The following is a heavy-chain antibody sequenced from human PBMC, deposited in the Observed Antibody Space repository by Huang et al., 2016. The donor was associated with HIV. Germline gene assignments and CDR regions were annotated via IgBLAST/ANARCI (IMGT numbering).Heavy chain of an antibody. CDR2: INHSGST. V-gene: IGHV4-34*01. CDR1: GGSFSGYY. J-gene: IGHJ6*03. CDR3: ARASVDYGSVTYPYYYYYYYMDV. D-gene: IGHD3-10*01. Sequence: QVQLQQWGAGLLKPSEPLSLTCAVYGGSFSGYYWGWIRQPPGKGLEWIGEINHSGSTNYNPTLKSRVTISVDTSKNQFSLKLYSVTAADTAVYYCARASVDYGSVTYPYYYYYYYMDVWGKGTTVTVSS.